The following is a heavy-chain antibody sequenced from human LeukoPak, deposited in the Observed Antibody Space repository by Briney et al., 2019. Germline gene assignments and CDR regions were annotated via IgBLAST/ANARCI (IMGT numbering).Heavy chain of an antibody. V-gene: IGHV1-2*02. CDR3: ARANFLYCSSTSCLFDY. D-gene: IGHD2-2*01. CDR2: INPNDGDT. CDR1: GFTFTDYY. J-gene: IGHJ4*02. Sequence: LAASVKVSCKASGFTFTDYYMHWVRQAPGQGLDWIGFINPNDGDTYYAQKFQGRVTMTRDTSISTAHMEVSRLRSDDTAVYYCARANFLYCSSTSCLFDYWGQGTLVTVSS.